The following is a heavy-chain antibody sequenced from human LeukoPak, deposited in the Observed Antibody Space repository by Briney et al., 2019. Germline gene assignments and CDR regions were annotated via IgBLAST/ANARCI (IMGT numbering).Heavy chain of an antibody. CDR2: INHSGGT. CDR3: ARLSYDILTGYCFDY. J-gene: IGHJ4*02. Sequence: SETLSLTCAVYGGSFSGYYWSWIRQPPGKGLEWIGEINHSGGTNYNPSLKSRVTISVDTSKNQFSLKLSSVTAADTVVYYCARLSYDILTGYCFDYWGQGTLVTVSS. CDR1: GGSFSGYY. V-gene: IGHV4-34*01. D-gene: IGHD3-9*01.